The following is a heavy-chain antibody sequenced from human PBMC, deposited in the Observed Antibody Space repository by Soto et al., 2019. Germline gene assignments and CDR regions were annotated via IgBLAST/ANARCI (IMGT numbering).Heavy chain of an antibody. CDR3: ARVRMVDKAIDY. J-gene: IGHJ4*02. CDR1: GGSISSGGYY. V-gene: IGHV4-31*03. CDR2: IYYSGST. Sequence: QVQLQESGPGLVKPSQTLSLTCTVSGGSISSGGYYWSWIRQHPEKGLEWIGYIYYSGSTYYNPSLKSRINISVDTSKNPFSPKLSSFNAADTAVYYCARVRMVDKAIDYWGQGTLVTVSS. D-gene: IGHD5-18*01.